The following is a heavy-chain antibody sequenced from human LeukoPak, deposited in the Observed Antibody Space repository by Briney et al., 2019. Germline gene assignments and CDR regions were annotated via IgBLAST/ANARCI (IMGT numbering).Heavy chain of an antibody. CDR3: ARDLGGSGSFYRPSYDY. D-gene: IGHD3-10*01. Sequence: GGSLRLSCAASGFPFSSYSMNWVRQAPGEGLEWVSYISSSRTTSYADSVKGRFTISRDNAKNSLYLQINSLRAEDTAVYYCARDLGGSGSFYRPSYDYWGQGTLVTVSS. CDR2: ISSSRTT. V-gene: IGHV3-48*01. J-gene: IGHJ4*02. CDR1: GFPFSSYS.